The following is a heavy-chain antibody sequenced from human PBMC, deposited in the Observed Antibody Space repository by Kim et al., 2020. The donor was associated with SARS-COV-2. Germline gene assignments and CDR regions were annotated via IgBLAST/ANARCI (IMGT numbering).Heavy chain of an antibody. CDR3: ARDLRGAYGQFDY. D-gene: IGHD3-16*01. CDR2: IYYSGST. CDR1: GGSISSSSYY. V-gene: IGHV4-39*07. J-gene: IGHJ4*02. Sequence: SETLSLTCTVSGGSISSSSYYWGWIRQPPGKGLEWIGSIYYSGSTYYNPSLKSRVTISVDTSKNQFSLKLSSVTAADTAVYYCARDLRGAYGQFDYWGQG.